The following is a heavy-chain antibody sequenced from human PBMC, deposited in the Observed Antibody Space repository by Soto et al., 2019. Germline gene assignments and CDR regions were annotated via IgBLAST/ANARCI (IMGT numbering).Heavy chain of an antibody. J-gene: IGHJ3*02. D-gene: IGHD3-22*01. Sequence: QLQLQESGPGLVKPSETLSLTCTVSGGSISSSSYYWGWIRQPPGKGLEWIGSIYYSGSTYYKPSLKSRVTISVETSKNQFSLKLSSVTAADTAVYDCARHSRYYYDSSGISGTFDIWGQGTMVTVSS. CDR3: ARHSRYYYDSSGISGTFDI. V-gene: IGHV4-39*01. CDR2: IYYSGST. CDR1: GGSISSSSYY.